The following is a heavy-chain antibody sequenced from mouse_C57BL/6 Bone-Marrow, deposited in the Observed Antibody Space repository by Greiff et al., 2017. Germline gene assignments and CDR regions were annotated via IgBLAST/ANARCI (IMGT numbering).Heavy chain of an antibody. CDR1: GFTFSSYA. CDR3: ARAPNWEVDY. CDR2: ISDGGSYT. D-gene: IGHD4-1*01. Sequence: EVKVEESGGGLVKPGGSLKLSCAASGFTFSSYAMSWVRQTPEKRLEWVATISDGGSYTYYPDNVKGRFTISRDNAKNNLYLQMSHLKSEDTAMYYCARAPNWEVDYWGQGTTLTVSS. V-gene: IGHV5-4*03. J-gene: IGHJ2*01.